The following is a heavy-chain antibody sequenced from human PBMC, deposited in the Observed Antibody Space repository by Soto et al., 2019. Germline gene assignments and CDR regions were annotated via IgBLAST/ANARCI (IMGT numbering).Heavy chain of an antibody. CDR1: GFTFSTYG. CDR2: IWNDGSTK. Sequence: QVQLVESGGGVVQPGRSLRLSCAASGFTFSTYGMHWVRQAPGKGLEGVAVIWNDGSTKYYADSVQGRFTISRDDSKNTLYLQMNSLRAEDTAVYYCARVLRYFDWDDAFDIWGQGTMVTVSS. V-gene: IGHV3-33*01. CDR3: ARVLRYFDWDDAFDI. D-gene: IGHD3-9*01. J-gene: IGHJ3*02.